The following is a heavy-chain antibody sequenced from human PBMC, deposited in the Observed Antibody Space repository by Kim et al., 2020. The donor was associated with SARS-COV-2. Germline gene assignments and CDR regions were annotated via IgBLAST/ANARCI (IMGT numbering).Heavy chain of an antibody. CDR3: AREVQRGYGMYV. Sequence: GGSLRLSCAASGFTFSSYGMHWVRQAPGKGPEWVALIWYDGSNKYYADSVKGRFTISRDNSKNTLYLQMNSLRAEDTAVYYCAREVQRGYGMYVWGHGTTVTASS. V-gene: IGHV3-33*01. D-gene: IGHD3-10*01. CDR2: IWYDGSNK. J-gene: IGHJ6*02. CDR1: GFTFSSYG.